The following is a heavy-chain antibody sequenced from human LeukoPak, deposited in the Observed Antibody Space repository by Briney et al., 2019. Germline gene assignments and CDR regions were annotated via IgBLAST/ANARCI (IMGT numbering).Heavy chain of an antibody. Sequence: GASVTVSCTASGGTSSSYAISWVRQAPGQGLEWMGGIIPIFGTANYAQKFQGRVTITADESTSTAYTELSSLRSEDTAVYYCAGTEGYDILTGYYVDTAFDIWGQGTMVTVSS. CDR2: IIPIFGTA. J-gene: IGHJ3*02. D-gene: IGHD3-9*01. CDR3: AGTEGYDILTGYYVDTAFDI. CDR1: GGTSSSYA. V-gene: IGHV1-69*13.